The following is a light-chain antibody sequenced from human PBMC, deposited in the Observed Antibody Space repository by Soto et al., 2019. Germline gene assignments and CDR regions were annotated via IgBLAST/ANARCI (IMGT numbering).Light chain of an antibody. J-gene: IGKJ1*01. CDR3: QQYNNWPRT. CDR2: GAS. CDR1: QSVNSN. Sequence: EIGITQSPATLSVSPGERATLSCRASQSVNSNLAWYQQKPGQAPRLLIYGASTRATGIPARFSGSGSGTEFTLTISSLQSEDFAVYYCQQYNNWPRTFGQGTKVDIK. V-gene: IGKV3-15*01.